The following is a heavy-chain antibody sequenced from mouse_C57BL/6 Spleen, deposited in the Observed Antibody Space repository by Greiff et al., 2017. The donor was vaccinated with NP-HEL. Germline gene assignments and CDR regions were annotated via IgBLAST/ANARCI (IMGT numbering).Heavy chain of an antibody. CDR1: GYTFTSYW. CDR2: IHPSDSDT. D-gene: IGHD1-1*01. Sequence: QVQLKQPGAELVKPGASVKVSCKASGYTFTSYWMHWVKQRPGQGLEWIGRIHPSDSDTNYNQKFKGKATLTVDKSSSTAYMQLSSLTSEDSAVYYWAMGYYGSSLFGHWGQGTTLTVPS. V-gene: IGHV1-74*01. J-gene: IGHJ2*01. CDR3: AMGYYGSSLFGH.